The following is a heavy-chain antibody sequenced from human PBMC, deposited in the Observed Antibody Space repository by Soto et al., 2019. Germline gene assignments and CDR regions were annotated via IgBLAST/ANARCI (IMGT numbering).Heavy chain of an antibody. CDR2: IYSGGST. V-gene: IGHV3-66*01. CDR3: ARAPDDYGDYVEAFDI. Sequence: GGSLRLSCAASGFTVSSNYMSWVRQAPGKGLEWVSVIYSGGSTYYADSVKGRFTISRDNSKNTLYLQMNSLRAEDTAVYYCARAPDDYGDYVEAFDIWGQGTMVTVSS. CDR1: GFTVSSNY. J-gene: IGHJ3*02. D-gene: IGHD4-17*01.